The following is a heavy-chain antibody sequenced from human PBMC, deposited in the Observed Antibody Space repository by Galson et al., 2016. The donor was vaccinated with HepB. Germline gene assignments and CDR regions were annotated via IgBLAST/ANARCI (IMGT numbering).Heavy chain of an antibody. Sequence: SLRLSCAASGFTFSAFALNWVRQVPGKGLEWVARIGVSDYDTRYRDSVRGRFTISRDNSKNTLYLQINSLRTEDTALYYCAMKQGAVARRGDSFDYWGQGTMVTASS. V-gene: IGHV3-23*01. CDR2: IGVSDYDT. J-gene: IGHJ4*02. CDR1: GFTFSAFA. CDR3: AMKQGAVARRGDSFDY. D-gene: IGHD6-19*01.